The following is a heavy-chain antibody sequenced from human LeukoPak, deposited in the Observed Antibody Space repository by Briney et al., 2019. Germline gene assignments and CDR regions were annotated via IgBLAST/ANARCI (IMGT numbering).Heavy chain of an antibody. CDR1: GFTFSSYE. CDR2: ISSSGSTR. Sequence: AGGSLRLSCAAPGFTFSSYEMNWGRQAAGKGLEWVSYISSSGSTRYYADSVKGRFTISRDNAKNSLYLQMNSLRAEDTAVYYCAELGITMIGGVWGKGTTVTISS. J-gene: IGHJ6*04. D-gene: IGHD3-10*02. V-gene: IGHV3-48*03. CDR3: AELGITMIGGV.